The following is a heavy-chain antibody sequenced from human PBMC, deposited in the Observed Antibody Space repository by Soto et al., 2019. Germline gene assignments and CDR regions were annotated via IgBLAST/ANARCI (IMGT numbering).Heavy chain of an antibody. CDR3: ARRLDSSSFPYYYYGMDV. CDR2: INHSGST. J-gene: IGHJ6*02. V-gene: IGHV4-34*01. CDR1: GGSFSGYY. D-gene: IGHD6-13*01. Sequence: SETLSLTCAVYGGSFSGYYWSWIRQPPGKGLEWIGEINHSGSTNYNPSLKSRVTISVDTSKNQFSLKLSSVTAADTAVYYCARRLDSSSFPYYYYGMDVWGQGTTVTVSS.